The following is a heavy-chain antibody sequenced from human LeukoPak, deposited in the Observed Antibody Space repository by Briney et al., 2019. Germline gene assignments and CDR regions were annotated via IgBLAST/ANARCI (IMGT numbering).Heavy chain of an antibody. CDR1: GFTFSSYA. CDR2: ISGSGGST. J-gene: IGHJ4*02. CDR3: AKGGYYYDSSGYYYEGYFDY. D-gene: IGHD3-22*01. Sequence: PGGSLRLSCAASGFTFSSYAMSWVRQAPGKGLEWVSAISGSGGSTYYADSVKGRFTISRDNSKNTLYLQMNSLRAEDTAVYYCAKGGYYYDSSGYYYEGYFDYWGQGTLVTVSS. V-gene: IGHV3-23*01.